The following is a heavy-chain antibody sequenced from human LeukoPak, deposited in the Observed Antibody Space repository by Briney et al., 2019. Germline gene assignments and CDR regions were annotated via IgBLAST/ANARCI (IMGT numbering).Heavy chain of an antibody. CDR2: ISGGGGSA. D-gene: IGHD3-10*01. CDR3: AKEEHYYGSGSFDY. Sequence: PGRSLRLSCAASGFTFSSYAMHWVRQAPGKGLEWVSGISGGGGSAYYADSVKGRFTISRDNSKNTLYLQMNSLRAEDTAVYYCAKEEHYYGSGSFDYWGQGTLVTVSS. J-gene: IGHJ4*02. V-gene: IGHV3-23*01. CDR1: GFTFSSYA.